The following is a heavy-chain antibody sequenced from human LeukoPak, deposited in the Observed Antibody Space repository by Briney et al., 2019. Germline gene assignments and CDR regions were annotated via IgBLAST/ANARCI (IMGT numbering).Heavy chain of an antibody. D-gene: IGHD3-9*01. J-gene: IGHJ3*02. CDR1: GYTFTSYG. Sequence: AASVKVSCKASGYTFTSYGISWVRQAPGQGLEWMGWISAYNGNTNYAQKLQGRVTMTTDTSTNTAYMELRSLRSDDTAVYYCARGIDVLRYFDWPHDAFDIWGQGTMVTVSS. CDR3: ARGIDVLRYFDWPHDAFDI. CDR2: ISAYNGNT. V-gene: IGHV1-18*01.